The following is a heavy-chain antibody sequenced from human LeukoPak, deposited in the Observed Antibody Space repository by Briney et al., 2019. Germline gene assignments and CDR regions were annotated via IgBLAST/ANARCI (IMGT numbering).Heavy chain of an antibody. CDR3: ARPSVFGYSSSWYAY. CDR2: INHSGST. Sequence: SETLSLTCTVSGGSISSSSYYWGWIRQPPGKGLEWIGEINHSGSTNYNPSLKGRVTISVDTSKNQFSLKLSSVTAADTAVYYCARPSVFGYSSSWYAYWGQGTLVTVSS. CDR1: GGSISSSSYY. D-gene: IGHD6-13*01. J-gene: IGHJ4*02. V-gene: IGHV4-39*07.